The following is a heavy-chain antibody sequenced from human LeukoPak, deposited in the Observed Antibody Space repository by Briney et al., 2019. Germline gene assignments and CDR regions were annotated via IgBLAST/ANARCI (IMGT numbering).Heavy chain of an antibody. CDR1: GYTFTSYG. J-gene: IGHJ3*02. CDR3: ARESTDSGSDDAFDI. CDR2: ISAYNGNT. Sequence: ASVKVSCKASGYTFTSYGISWVRQAPGQGLEWMGWISAYNGNTNYAQKLQGRVTMTTDTSTSTVYMELRSLRSDDTAVYYCARESTDSGSDDAFDIWGQGTMVTVSS. D-gene: IGHD1-26*01. V-gene: IGHV1-18*01.